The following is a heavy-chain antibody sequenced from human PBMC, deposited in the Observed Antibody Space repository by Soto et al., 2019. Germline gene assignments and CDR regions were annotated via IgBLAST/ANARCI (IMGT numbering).Heavy chain of an antibody. V-gene: IGHV1-69*13. CDR3: ASMGKNYNWEYYFDY. J-gene: IGHJ4*02. CDR1: GGTFSSYA. D-gene: IGHD1-20*01. CDR2: IIPIFGTA. Sequence: SVKVSCKASGGTFSSYAISWVRQAPGQGLEWMGGIIPIFGTANYAQKFQGRVTITADESTSTAYMELSSLRSEDTAVYYCASMGKNYNWEYYFDYWGQGTLVTVSS.